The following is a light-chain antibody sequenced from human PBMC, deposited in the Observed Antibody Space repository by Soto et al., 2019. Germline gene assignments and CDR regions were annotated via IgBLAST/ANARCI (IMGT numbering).Light chain of an antibody. Sequence: EIVMTQSPATLSLSPGERATLSCWASQSVTSYLAWYQQKPGQAPRLLIFGASSRATGIPDRFSGSGSGTDFALTINRLEPEDSAVYYCQQYGSSPWTFGQGTKVDIK. CDR3: QQYGSSPWT. CDR1: QSVTSY. J-gene: IGKJ1*01. V-gene: IGKV3-20*01. CDR2: GAS.